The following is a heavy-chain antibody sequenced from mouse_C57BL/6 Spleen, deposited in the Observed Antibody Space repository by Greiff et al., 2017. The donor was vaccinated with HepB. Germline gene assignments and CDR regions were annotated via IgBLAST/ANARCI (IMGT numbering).Heavy chain of an antibody. Sequence: QVQLQQSGAELVRPGASVKPSCKASGYTFTDYYINWVKQRPGQGLEWIARIYPGSGNTYYNEKFKGKATLTAEKSSSTAYMQLSSLTSEDSAVYFCARSGYGSSSDYWGQGTTLTVSS. D-gene: IGHD1-1*01. CDR1: GYTFTDYY. J-gene: IGHJ2*01. V-gene: IGHV1-76*01. CDR3: ARSGYGSSSDY. CDR2: IYPGSGNT.